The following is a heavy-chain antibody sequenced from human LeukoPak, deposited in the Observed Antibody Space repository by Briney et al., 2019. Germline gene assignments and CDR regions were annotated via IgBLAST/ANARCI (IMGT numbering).Heavy chain of an antibody. V-gene: IGHV1-69*05. CDR1: GYTFTSYG. CDR2: IIPIFGTA. CDR3: ASSIQLLVY. J-gene: IGHJ4*02. Sequence: GASVKVSCKASGYTFTSYGISWVRQAPGQGLEWMGGIIPIFGTANYAQKFQGRVTITTDESTSTAYMELSSLRSEDTAVYYCASSIQLLVYWGQGTLVTVSS. D-gene: IGHD5-18*01.